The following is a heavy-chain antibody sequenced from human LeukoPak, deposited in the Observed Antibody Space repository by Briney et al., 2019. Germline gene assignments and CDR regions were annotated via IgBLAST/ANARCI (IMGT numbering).Heavy chain of an antibody. CDR3: ARERRLTTAFDY. Sequence: GGSLRLSCAASGFTFSSYPMSWVRQAPGKGLEWVSYIRGNGGSTYYADSVKGRFTISRDNSKNILFLQMDSLRAEDTAVYYRARERRLTTAFDYWGQGTLVTVSS. CDR1: GFTFSSYP. CDR2: IRGNGGST. D-gene: IGHD4-17*01. J-gene: IGHJ4*02. V-gene: IGHV3-23*01.